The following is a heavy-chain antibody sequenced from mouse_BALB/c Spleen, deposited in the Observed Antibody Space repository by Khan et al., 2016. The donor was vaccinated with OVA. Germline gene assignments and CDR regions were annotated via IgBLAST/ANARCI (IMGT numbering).Heavy chain of an antibody. V-gene: IGHV5-6*01. J-gene: IGHJ3*01. Sequence: EVELVESGGDLVKPGGSLKLSCAASGFTFSSYSMSWVRQTPDKRLEWVTTISSVGDYTYYPDSVKGRFTISRDNAKNTLYLQMSSLKSEDTARYYAASHLTGSFVYWGQGTLVTVSA. CDR1: GFTFSSYS. CDR2: ISSVGDYT. CDR3: ASHLTGSFVY.